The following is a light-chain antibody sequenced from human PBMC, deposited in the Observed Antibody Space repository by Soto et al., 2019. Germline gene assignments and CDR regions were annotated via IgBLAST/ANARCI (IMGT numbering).Light chain of an antibody. J-gene: IGKJ3*01. V-gene: IGKV1D-12*01. CDR1: QGISSW. CDR2: AAS. CDR3: QQANSFPFT. Sequence: DIQMTQSPSSVSASVGDRVTITCRASQGISSWLVWYQQKPGKPPRLLIYAASSLQSGVPSRFSGSGSGTDFTLTINTLLPEDFATYYCQQANSFPFTFGPGTKVDIK.